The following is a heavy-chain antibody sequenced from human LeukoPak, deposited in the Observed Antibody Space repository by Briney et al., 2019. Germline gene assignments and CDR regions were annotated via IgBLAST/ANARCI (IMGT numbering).Heavy chain of an antibody. CDR2: IYTSGST. J-gene: IGHJ5*02. D-gene: IGHD6-13*01. Sequence: SETLSLTCTVSGGSISSYYWSWIRQPPGKGLDWIGYIYTSGSTNYNPPLKSRVTISVDTSKNQYSLKLRSVTAADPAVYYCARYEGIAAAGSYHWFDPWGQGTLVTVSS. CDR3: ARYEGIAAAGSYHWFDP. CDR1: GGSISSYY. V-gene: IGHV4-4*09.